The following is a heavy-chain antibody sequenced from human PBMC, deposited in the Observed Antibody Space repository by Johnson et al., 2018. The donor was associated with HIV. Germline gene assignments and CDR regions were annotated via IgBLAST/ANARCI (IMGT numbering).Heavy chain of an antibody. J-gene: IGHJ3*02. D-gene: IGHD3-10*01. CDR1: GFTFDDYA. Sequence: VQLVESGGGLVQPGRSLRLSCAASGFTFDDYAMHWVRQAPGKGLEWVSGISWNSGSIGYADSVKGRFTISRDNAKNSLYLQMNSLRAEDTALYYCAKDMSFRDDAFDIWGQGTMVTVSS. V-gene: IGHV3-9*01. CDR2: ISWNSGSI. CDR3: AKDMSFRDDAFDI.